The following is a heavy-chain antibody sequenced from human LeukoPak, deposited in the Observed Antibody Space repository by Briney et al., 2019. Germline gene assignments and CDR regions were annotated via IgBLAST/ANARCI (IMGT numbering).Heavy chain of an antibody. V-gene: IGHV1-2*02. CDR2: INPSNGGT. D-gene: IGHD3-10*01. CDR1: GYTFTDYY. Sequence: ASVKVSCKASGYTFTDYYIHWVRQAPGQGLEWMGWINPSNGGTNFAQEFQGRVTMTRDTSISTAYMELSRLTSDDTAVYYCARVGYFGSGSYSPYWGQGTLVTVSS. J-gene: IGHJ4*02. CDR3: ARVGYFGSGSYSPY.